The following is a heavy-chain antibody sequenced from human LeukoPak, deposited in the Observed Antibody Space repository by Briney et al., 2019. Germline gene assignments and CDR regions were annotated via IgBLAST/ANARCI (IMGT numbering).Heavy chain of an antibody. CDR3: ARAPQTGLRYYMDV. Sequence: GGSLRLSCAASGFTFSSYAMHWVRQAPGKGLEWVAVISYDGSNKYYADSVKGRFTISRDNSKNTLYLQMNSLRAGDTAVYYCARAPQTGLRYYMDVWGKGTTVTVSS. D-gene: IGHD3-9*01. V-gene: IGHV3-30*04. CDR1: GFTFSSYA. CDR2: ISYDGSNK. J-gene: IGHJ6*03.